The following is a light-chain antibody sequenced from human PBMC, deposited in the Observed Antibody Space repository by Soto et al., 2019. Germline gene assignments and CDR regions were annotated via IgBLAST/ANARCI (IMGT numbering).Light chain of an antibody. CDR3: QQSYSTHS. CDR2: AAS. J-gene: IGKJ4*01. Sequence: DIQMTQSPSSLSASVGDRVTITCRASQSISSYLNWSQQKPGKAPKLLIYAASSWQSGVPSRFSGSGSGTGFTLTTSSLHPEDFATYYCQQSYSTHSFGGGTKVEIK. V-gene: IGKV1-39*01. CDR1: QSISSY.